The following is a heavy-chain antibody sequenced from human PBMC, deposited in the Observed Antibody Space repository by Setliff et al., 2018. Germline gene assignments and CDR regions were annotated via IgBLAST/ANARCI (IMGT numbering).Heavy chain of an antibody. D-gene: IGHD3-16*01. J-gene: IGHJ3*02. Sequence: ASVKVSCKASGYTFTGYYMYWVRQAPGQGLEWMGRINPSSGATIYAQKFQGRVTMTSDTSISTAYMELGRLRSDDTAVYFCARDGGGDSDAFDIWGQGTVVT. CDR1: GYTFTGYY. V-gene: IGHV1-2*06. CDR2: INPSSGAT. CDR3: ARDGGGDSDAFDI.